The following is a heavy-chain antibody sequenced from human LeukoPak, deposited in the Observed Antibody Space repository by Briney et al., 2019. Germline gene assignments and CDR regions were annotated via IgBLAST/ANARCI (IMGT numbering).Heavy chain of an antibody. CDR1: GGSFSDYY. D-gene: IGHD3-3*01. CDR3: ARCSEALHDFLSGYPYHFDN. CDR2: ISQNGST. J-gene: IGHJ4*02. Sequence: SETLSLTCAVYGGSFSDYYWSWIRQPPGKGLEWIGDISQNGSTNYNPSFKSRLTVSIDPTKNQFSLRLTSVTAADTAVYYCARCSEALHDFLSGYPYHFDNWGQGSLVTVSS. V-gene: IGHV4-34*01.